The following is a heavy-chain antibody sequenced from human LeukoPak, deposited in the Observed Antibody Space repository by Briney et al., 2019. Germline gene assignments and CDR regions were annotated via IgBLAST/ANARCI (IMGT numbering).Heavy chain of an antibody. D-gene: IGHD2-15*01. J-gene: IGHJ4*02. CDR2: MSSGDDGR. CDR1: GFSFSSYA. Sequence: GGSLRLSCATSGFSFSSYAMSWVRQAPGKGLEWVSAMSSGDDGRYYAASVRGRFTISRDTSRSTLYLQMNSLRAEDAAVYYCAKAPVTSCRGAFCYPFDYWGQGTLVTVSS. V-gene: IGHV3-23*01. CDR3: AKAPVTSCRGAFCYPFDY.